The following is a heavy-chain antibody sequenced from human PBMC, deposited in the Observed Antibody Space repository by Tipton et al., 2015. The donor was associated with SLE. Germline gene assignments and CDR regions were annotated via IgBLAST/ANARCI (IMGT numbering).Heavy chain of an antibody. CDR3: AKPQGGGGGWYFDI. CDR2: ISWDGGST. Sequence: SLRLSCAASGFTFDDYAMHWVRQAPGKGLEWVSLISWDGGSTYYADSVKGRFTISRDNSKNSLYLQMNSLRAEDTALYYCAKPQGGGGGWYFDIWGQGTMVTVSS. CDR1: GFTFDDYA. D-gene: IGHD6-19*01. J-gene: IGHJ3*02. V-gene: IGHV3-43D*04.